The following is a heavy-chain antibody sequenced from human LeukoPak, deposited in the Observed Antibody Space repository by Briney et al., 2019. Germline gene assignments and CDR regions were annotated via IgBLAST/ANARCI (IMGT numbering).Heavy chain of an antibody. CDR2: ISYDGSNK. D-gene: IGHD3-3*01. Sequence: GGSLRLSCAASGFTFSSYAMHWVRQAPGKGLEWVAVISYDGSNKYYADSVKGRFTISRDNSKNTLYLQMNSLRSDDTAVYYCARDTLLSGYDFWSGPASPRDYYYYGMDVWGQGTTVTVSS. CDR1: GFTFSSYA. CDR3: ARDTLLSGYDFWSGPASPRDYYYYGMDV. V-gene: IGHV3-30-3*01. J-gene: IGHJ6*02.